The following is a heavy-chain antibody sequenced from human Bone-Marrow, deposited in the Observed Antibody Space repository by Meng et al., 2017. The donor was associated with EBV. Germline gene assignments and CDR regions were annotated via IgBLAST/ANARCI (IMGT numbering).Heavy chain of an antibody. CDR2: ISAYTGNT. D-gene: IGHD6-13*01. J-gene: IGHJ4*02. V-gene: IGHV1-18*01. Sequence: QVQVVQAGAEAKKPGASVKVSSKASRYSFTSYGISWVRQAPGQGLEWMGWISAYTGNTNYAQKLQGRVTMTTDTSTSTAYMELRSLRSNDAAVYYCARFGPGIAGKGGANWGQGTLVTVSS. CDR3: ARFGPGIAGKGGAN. CDR1: RYSFTSYG.